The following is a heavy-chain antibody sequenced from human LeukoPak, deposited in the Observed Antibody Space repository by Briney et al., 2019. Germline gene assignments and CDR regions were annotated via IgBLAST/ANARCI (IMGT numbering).Heavy chain of an antibody. CDR2: IKSKTDGGTI. Sequence: PGGSLRLSCAASGIPFSKAWMSWVRQTPGQGLEWVGRIKSKTDGGTIDYAAPVKGRFTISRDDSKNTLYLQMNSLKTEDTAVYFCVTIGISYASGTYYQYFDNWGPGTLVTVSS. D-gene: IGHD3-10*01. J-gene: IGHJ4*02. CDR3: VTIGISYASGTYYQYFDN. V-gene: IGHV3-15*01. CDR1: GIPFSKAW.